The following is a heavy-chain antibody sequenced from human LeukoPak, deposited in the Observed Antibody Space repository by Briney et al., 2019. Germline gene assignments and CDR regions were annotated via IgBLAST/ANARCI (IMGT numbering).Heavy chain of an antibody. CDR3: ARGYNRFGDLGWFDP. CDR1: GGSISSGGHF. CDR2: IYYSGTT. Sequence: PSETLSLTCTVSGGSISSGGHFWSWFRQPPGKGLEWIGHIYYSGTTYYNPSLKSRLTISVDTSENQFSLKVNSVTAADTAVYYCARGYNRFGDLGWFDPWGQGTQVIVSS. D-gene: IGHD3-10*01. J-gene: IGHJ5*02. V-gene: IGHV4-31*03.